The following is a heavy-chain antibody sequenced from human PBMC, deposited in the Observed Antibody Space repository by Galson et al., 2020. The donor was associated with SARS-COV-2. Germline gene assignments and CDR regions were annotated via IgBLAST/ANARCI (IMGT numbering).Heavy chain of an antibody. J-gene: IGHJ4*02. CDR1: GFTFKYYI. Sequence: GESLKISCAASGFTFKYYIMNWVRQAPGKGLEWVSSISTNSIYQYYADSVKGRFTISRDNAKNSLYLQMNSLRAEDTAVYYCARDHHSYDSSGYLGYWGQGALVTGSS. CDR3: ARDHHSYDSSGYLGY. CDR2: ISTNSIYQ. D-gene: IGHD3-22*01. V-gene: IGHV3-21*01.